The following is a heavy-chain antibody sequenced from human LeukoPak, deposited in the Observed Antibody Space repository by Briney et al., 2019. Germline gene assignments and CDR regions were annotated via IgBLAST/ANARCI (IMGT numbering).Heavy chain of an antibody. V-gene: IGHV5-51*01. CDR2: IYPADSDT. J-gene: IGHJ3*01. Sequence: GESLKISCKGSGYSFTNYWIGWVRQMPGKGLEWMGMIYPADSDTRYRPSFQGQVTISADKSISTAYPQWISLKASDTAIYYCASDYGYPNNAFDVWGQGTMVKVSS. CDR1: GYSFTNYW. D-gene: IGHD4-17*01. CDR3: ASDYGYPNNAFDV.